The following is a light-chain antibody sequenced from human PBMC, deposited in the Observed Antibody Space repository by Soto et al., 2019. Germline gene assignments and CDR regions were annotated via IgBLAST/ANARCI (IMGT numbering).Light chain of an antibody. Sequence: EIVLTQSPGTLSLSPGERATLSCRASQSISSSYLAWYQQKPGQAPRLLIYAASNRATGIPDRFSGSGSGTDFTLTISRLEPEDFAVYYCQQYGSSSYTFGQGTQLEIK. V-gene: IGKV3-20*01. J-gene: IGKJ2*01. CDR3: QQYGSSSYT. CDR2: AAS. CDR1: QSISSSY.